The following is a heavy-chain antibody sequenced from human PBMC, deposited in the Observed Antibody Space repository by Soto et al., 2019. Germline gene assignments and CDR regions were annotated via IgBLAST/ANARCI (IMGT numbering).Heavy chain of an antibody. CDR1: GGSFSGYY. CDR3: ARHGGVVVAAKGGGNY. J-gene: IGHJ4*02. CDR2: INHSGST. D-gene: IGHD2-15*01. V-gene: IGHV4-34*01. Sequence: SETLSLTCAVYGGSFSGYYWSWIRQPPGKGLEWIGEINHSGSTNYNPSLKSRVTISVDTSKNQFSLKLSSVTAADTAVYYCARHGGVVVAAKGGGNYWGQGTLVTVSS.